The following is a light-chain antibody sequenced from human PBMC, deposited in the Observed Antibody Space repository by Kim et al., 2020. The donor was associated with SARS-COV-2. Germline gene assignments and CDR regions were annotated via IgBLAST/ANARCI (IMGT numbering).Light chain of an antibody. V-gene: IGLV4-69*01. CDR2: VNSDGSH. CDR1: SGHSNYA. CDR3: QTWATGIWV. J-gene: IGLJ3*02. Sequence: QLVLTQLPSASASLGASVKLTCTLSSGHSNYAIAWHQQQPEKGPRYLMKVNSDGSHSKGDGIPDRFSGSSSGAERYLTISSLQSEDEADYYCQTWATGIWVFGEGTQLTVL.